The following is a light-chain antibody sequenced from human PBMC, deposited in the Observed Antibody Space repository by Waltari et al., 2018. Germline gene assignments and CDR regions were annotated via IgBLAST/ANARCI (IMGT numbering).Light chain of an antibody. J-gene: IGKJ3*01. V-gene: IGKV4-1*01. CDR1: QSVLYSSNNKNY. Sequence: DIVMTQSPDSLAVSLGERATINCKSSQSVLYSSNNKNYLAWYQQKPGQPPKLLIYWASTRESGVPDRFSGSGSGTDFTLTISSLQAEDVPVYYCQQYYSTPPTFGPGTKVDIK. CDR3: QQYYSTPPT. CDR2: WAS.